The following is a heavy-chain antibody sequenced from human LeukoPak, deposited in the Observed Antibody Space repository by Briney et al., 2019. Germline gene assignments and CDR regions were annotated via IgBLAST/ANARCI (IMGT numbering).Heavy chain of an antibody. CDR3: ARDGWLGDYNLFDP. J-gene: IGHJ5*02. CDR2: ISSASNTI. V-gene: IGHV3-48*01. D-gene: IGHD3-10*01. Sequence: GSLRLSCAASGFTFSSYSMNWVRQAPGKGLEWISYISSASNTIYYADSVKGRFTISRDNAKNSVYLQMNSLRAEDTAMYYCARDGWLGDYNLFDPWGQGTLVTVSS. CDR1: GFTFSSYS.